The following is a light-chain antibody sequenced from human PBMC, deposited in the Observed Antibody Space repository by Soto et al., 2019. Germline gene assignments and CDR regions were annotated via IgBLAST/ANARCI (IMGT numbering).Light chain of an antibody. CDR2: GNS. V-gene: IGLV1-40*01. Sequence: QSVLTQPPSVSGAPGPRVTISCTGSSSNIGAGYDVHWYQQLPGTAPKLLIYGNSNRPSGVPDRFSGSKSGTSASLAITGLQAEDEADYYCQSYDSSLNVVLCGETNLTVL. CDR1: SSNIGAGYD. CDR3: QSYDSSLNVV. J-gene: IGLJ2*01.